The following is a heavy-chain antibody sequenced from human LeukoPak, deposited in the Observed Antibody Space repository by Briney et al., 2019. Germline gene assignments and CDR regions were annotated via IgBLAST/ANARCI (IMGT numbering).Heavy chain of an antibody. V-gene: IGHV3-9*01. CDR3: AREGSSGYPLYYYYGMDV. CDR1: GFTFDDYA. Sequence: GGSLRLSCAASGFTFDDYAMHWVRQAPGKGLEWVSGISWNSGSIGYADSVKGRFTISRDNAKNSLYLQMNSLRAEDTALYYCAREGSSGYPLYYYYGMDVWGQGTTVTVSS. CDR2: ISWNSGSI. D-gene: IGHD3-22*01. J-gene: IGHJ6*02.